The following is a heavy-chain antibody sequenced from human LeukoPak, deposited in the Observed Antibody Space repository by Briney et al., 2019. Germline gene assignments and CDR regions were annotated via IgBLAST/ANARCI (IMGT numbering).Heavy chain of an antibody. CDR2: INHSGST. CDR3: ARGIPRYTPGLWLKGYYFDY. V-gene: IGHV4-34*01. J-gene: IGHJ4*02. D-gene: IGHD5-18*01. CDR1: GGSFSGYY. Sequence: SETLSLTCAVYGGSFSGYYWSWIRQPPGKGLEWIGEINHSGSTNYNPSLKSRVTISVDTSKNQFSLELSSVTAADTAVYYCARGIPRYTPGLWLKGYYFDYWGQGTLVTVSS.